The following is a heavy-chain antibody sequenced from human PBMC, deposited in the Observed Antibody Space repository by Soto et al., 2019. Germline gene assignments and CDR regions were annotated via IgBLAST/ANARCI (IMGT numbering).Heavy chain of an antibody. CDR3: ARDFGGLKWELKWYYFDY. CDR2: ISSSGSTI. CDR1: GFTFSSYE. V-gene: IGHV3-48*03. D-gene: IGHD1-26*01. J-gene: IGHJ4*02. Sequence: EVQLVESGGGLVQPGGSLRLSCAASGFTFSSYEMNWVRQAPGKGLEWVSYISSSGSTIYYADSAKGRFTISRDNAKNSLYLQMNSLRAEDTAVYYCARDFGGLKWELKWYYFDYWGQGTLVTVSS.